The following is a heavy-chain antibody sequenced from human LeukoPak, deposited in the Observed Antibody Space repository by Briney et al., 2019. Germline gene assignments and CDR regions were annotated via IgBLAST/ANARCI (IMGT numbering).Heavy chain of an antibody. Sequence: GGSLRLSCAASGFTFSSYGMHWVRQAPGKGLEWVAFIRYDGSNKYYADSVKGRFTISRDNSKNTLYLQMNSLRAEDTAVYYCASNIAVDFDYWGQGTLVTVSS. D-gene: IGHD6-19*01. J-gene: IGHJ4*02. CDR3: ASNIAVDFDY. V-gene: IGHV3-30*02. CDR1: GFTFSSYG. CDR2: IRYDGSNK.